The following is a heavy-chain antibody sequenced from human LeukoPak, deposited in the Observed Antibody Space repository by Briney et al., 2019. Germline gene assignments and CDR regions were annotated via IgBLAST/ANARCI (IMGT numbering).Heavy chain of an antibody. CDR1: GYTFTGYY. Sequence: ASVKVSCKASGYTFTGYYMHWVRQAPGQGLEWMGWINPNSGDTNYAQKFQDRVTMTRDTSIRTAYMELSRLRSDDTAVYYCARTITVADYWGRGTLVTVSS. CDR2: INPNSGDT. CDR3: ARTITVADY. D-gene: IGHD6-19*01. V-gene: IGHV1-2*02. J-gene: IGHJ4*02.